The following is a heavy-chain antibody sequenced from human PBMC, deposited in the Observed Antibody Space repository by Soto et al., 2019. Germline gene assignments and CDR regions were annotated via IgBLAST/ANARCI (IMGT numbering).Heavy chain of an antibody. CDR1: GGSISSGGYY. CDR3: TTVNPYISDSRGHCY. Sequence: SETLSLTCTVSGGSISSGGYYWSWIRQHPGKGLEWIGYIYYSGSTYYNPSLKSRVTISVDTSKNQFSLKLSSVTAADTAVYYCTTVNPYISDSRGHCYWGQGTLVTVSS. CDR2: IYYSGST. V-gene: IGHV4-31*03. J-gene: IGHJ4*02. D-gene: IGHD3-22*01.